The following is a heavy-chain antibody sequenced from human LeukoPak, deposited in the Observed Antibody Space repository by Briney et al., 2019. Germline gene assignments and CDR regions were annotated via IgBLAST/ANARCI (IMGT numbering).Heavy chain of an antibody. J-gene: IGHJ4*02. Sequence: SETLSLTCAVYGGSFSGYYWSWIRQPPGKGLEWIGEINHSGSTNYNPSLKSRVTISVDTSKNQFSLKLSSVTAADTAVYYCARSYDILTGYYGDYFDYWGQGTLVTVSS. CDR1: GGSFSGYY. V-gene: IGHV4-34*01. CDR3: ARSYDILTGYYGDYFDY. D-gene: IGHD3-9*01. CDR2: INHSGST.